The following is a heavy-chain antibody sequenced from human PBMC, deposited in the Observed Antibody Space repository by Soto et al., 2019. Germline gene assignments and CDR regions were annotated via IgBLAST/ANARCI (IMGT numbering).Heavy chain of an antibody. D-gene: IGHD6-13*01. CDR1: GFTFSSYA. CDR2: ISGSGGST. J-gene: IGHJ4*02. CDR3: AKGIAAAGLYFDY. Sequence: GGSLRLSCAASGFTFSSYAMSWVRQAPGKGLKWVSAISGSGGSTYYADSVKGRFTISRDNSKNTLYLQMNSLRAEDTAVYYCAKGIAAAGLYFDYWGQGTLVTVSS. V-gene: IGHV3-23*01.